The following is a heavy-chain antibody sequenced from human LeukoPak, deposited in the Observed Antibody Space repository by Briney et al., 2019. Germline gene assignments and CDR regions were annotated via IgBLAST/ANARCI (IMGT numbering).Heavy chain of an antibody. Sequence: SETLSLTCTVSGGSISSYYWSWIRQPPGKGLEWIGYIYYSGSTNYNPSLKSRVTISVDTSKNQFSLKLSSVTAADTAVYYCARDPFSSGWYNSGVSYFDLWGRGTLVTVSS. J-gene: IGHJ2*01. CDR2: IYYSGST. CDR3: ARDPFSSGWYNSGVSYFDL. CDR1: GGSISSYY. D-gene: IGHD6-19*01. V-gene: IGHV4-59*01.